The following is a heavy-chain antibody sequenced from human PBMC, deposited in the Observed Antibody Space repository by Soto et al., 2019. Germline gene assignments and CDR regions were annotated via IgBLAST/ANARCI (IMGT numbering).Heavy chain of an antibody. CDR1: GFSLSTSGVG. D-gene: IGHD1-7*01. V-gene: IGHV2-5*02. CDR3: AHRRIGVSQWNYGDFDY. J-gene: IGHJ4*02. CDR2: IYWDDDK. Sequence: QITLKESGPTLVKPTQTLTLTSTFSGFSLSTSGVGVGWVRQPPGKALEWLVFIYWDDDKRYSPSLRSRLTITKDTSKNQVVLTMTNVDPVDTATYFCAHRRIGVSQWNYGDFDYWGQGTLVTVSS.